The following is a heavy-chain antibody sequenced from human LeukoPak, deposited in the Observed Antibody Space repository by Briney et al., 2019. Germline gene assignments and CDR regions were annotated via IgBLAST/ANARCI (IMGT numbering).Heavy chain of an antibody. Sequence: GASVKVSCKASGYTFTSYAMHWVRQAPGQRLEWMGWINAGNGNTKYSQKFQGRVTITRDTSASTAYMELSSLRSEDTAVYYCASSPPFQDIVLMVYAWQFDYRGQGTLVTASS. CDR1: GYTFTSYA. V-gene: IGHV1-3*01. D-gene: IGHD2-8*01. CDR3: ASSPPFQDIVLMVYAWQFDY. J-gene: IGHJ4*02. CDR2: INAGNGNT.